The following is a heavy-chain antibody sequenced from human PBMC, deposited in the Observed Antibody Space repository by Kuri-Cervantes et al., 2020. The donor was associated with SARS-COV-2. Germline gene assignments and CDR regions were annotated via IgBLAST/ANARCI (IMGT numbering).Heavy chain of an antibody. J-gene: IGHJ4*02. CDR3: ARKTRGTFHLDY. Sequence: ASVKVSCKASGYTFTSYGINWVRQAPGQGLEWVGWMNPKIDISGSVKKFQGRVTMTRDTSTNTAYMELTSLGSQDTAVYYCARKTRGTFHLDYWGPGTPVTVSS. CDR2: MNPKIDIS. V-gene: IGHV1-8*02. D-gene: IGHD1-26*01. CDR1: GYTFTSYG.